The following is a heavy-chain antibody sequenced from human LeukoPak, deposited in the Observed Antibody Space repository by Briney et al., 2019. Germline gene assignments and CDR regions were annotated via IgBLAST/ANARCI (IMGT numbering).Heavy chain of an antibody. J-gene: IGHJ6*03. CDR3: ATARADYGDYNSFYYMDV. V-gene: IGHV4-61*02. Sequence: SETLSLTCTVSGDSMRSDSYFWSWIRQPAGKGLEWIGRSYSSGNTYYNPSLESRVTISLDTPRNQFSLKVSSVTAAATAVYYCATARADYGDYNSFYYMDVWGKGTTVTVSS. CDR2: SYSSGNT. D-gene: IGHD4-17*01. CDR1: GDSMRSDSYF.